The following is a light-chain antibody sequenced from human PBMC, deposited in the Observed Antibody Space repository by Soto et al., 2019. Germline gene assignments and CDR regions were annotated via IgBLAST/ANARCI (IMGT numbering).Light chain of an antibody. CDR1: QDISNY. J-gene: IGKJ2*01. Sequence: DIQMTQSPSSLSASVGDRVTITCQASQDISNYLKWYQQKPGKAPKLLTYDASNLETGVPSRFSGSGSGTDFTFTISSLQPEDIATYFCQPYDNLPYIFGQGTKLEIK. CDR2: DAS. CDR3: QPYDNLPYI. V-gene: IGKV1-33*01.